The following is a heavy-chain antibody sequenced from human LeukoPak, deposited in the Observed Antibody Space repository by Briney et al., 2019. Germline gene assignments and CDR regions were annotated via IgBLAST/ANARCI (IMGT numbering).Heavy chain of an antibody. CDR2: IIPILGIA. D-gene: IGHD6-19*01. CDR1: GYTFTSYA. V-gene: IGHV1-69*04. J-gene: IGHJ4*02. Sequence: SVKVSCKASGYTFTSYAMNWVRQAPGQGLEWMGRIIPILGIANYAQKFQGRVTITADKSTSTAYMELSSLRSEDTAVYYCARGRSSGWYGDDYWGQGTLVTVSS. CDR3: ARGRSSGWYGDDY.